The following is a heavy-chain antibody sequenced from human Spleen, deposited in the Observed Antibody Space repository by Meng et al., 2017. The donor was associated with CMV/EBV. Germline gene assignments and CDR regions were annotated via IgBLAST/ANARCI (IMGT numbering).Heavy chain of an antibody. J-gene: IGHJ4*02. V-gene: IGHV1-18*01. CDR1: YTFTSFG. CDR2: ISANNGNT. D-gene: IGHD3-22*01. CDR3: ARIYYDSSGYYRGVQDY. Sequence: YTFTSFGISWVRQAPGQGLEWMGWISANNGNTNDAQKVQGRVTMTTDTSTTTAYMELRSLRSDDTAVYYCARIYYDSSGYYRGVQDYWGQGTLVTVSS.